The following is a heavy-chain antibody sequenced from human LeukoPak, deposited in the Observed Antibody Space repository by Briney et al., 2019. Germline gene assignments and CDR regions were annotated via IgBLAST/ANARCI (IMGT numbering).Heavy chain of an antibody. J-gene: IGHJ4*02. CDR3: AREPLKLLWFGEPSGY. D-gene: IGHD3-10*01. CDR2: ISSSSSYI. Sequence: GGSLRLSCAASGFTFSNYNMNWVRQAPGKGLEWVSSISSSSSYIYYADSVKGRFTISRDNAKNSLYLQMNSLRAEDTAVYYCAREPLKLLWFGEPSGYWGQGTLVTVSS. V-gene: IGHV3-21*01. CDR1: GFTFSNYN.